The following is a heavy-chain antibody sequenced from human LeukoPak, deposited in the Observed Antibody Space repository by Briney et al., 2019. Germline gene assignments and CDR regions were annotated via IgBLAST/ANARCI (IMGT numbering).Heavy chain of an antibody. CDR3: AELGITMIGGV. V-gene: IGHV3-11*04. CDR1: GFNFNDYY. D-gene: IGHD3-10*02. J-gene: IGHJ6*04. CDR2: ISSSGSTI. Sequence: PGGSLRLSCTASGFNFNDYYMSWLRQAPGKGGEWISYISSSGSTIYYADSVKGRFTISRDNAKNSLYLQMNSLRAEDTAVYYCAELGITMIGGVWGKGTTVTISS.